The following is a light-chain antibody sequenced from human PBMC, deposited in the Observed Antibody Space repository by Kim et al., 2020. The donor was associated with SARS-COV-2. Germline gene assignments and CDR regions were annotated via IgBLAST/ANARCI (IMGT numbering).Light chain of an antibody. Sequence: VSPGERATPCCRASQSVSSNLAWYQQKPGQTPRLLIYGASTRATGIPARCSGSGCGTEFTLTISRLQSEDCAVYYCQQYNNWLTFGGGTKVDIK. J-gene: IGKJ4*01. CDR3: QQYNNWLT. V-gene: IGKV3-15*01. CDR1: QSVSSN. CDR2: GAS.